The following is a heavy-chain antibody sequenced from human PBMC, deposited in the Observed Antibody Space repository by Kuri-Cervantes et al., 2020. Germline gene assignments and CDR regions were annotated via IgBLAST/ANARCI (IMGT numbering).Heavy chain of an antibody. CDR3: ARERRASSSLPYDAFDI. Sequence: GGSLRLSCAAPGFTINNYAMNWVRQAPGKGLEWVSTVSGHGQNKYYADSVKGRFTISRDKSQNTVYLQMNSLRAEDTAVYYCARERRASSSLPYDAFDIWGQGTMVTVSS. CDR1: GFTINNYA. V-gene: IGHV3-23*01. D-gene: IGHD6-13*01. CDR2: VSGHGQNK. J-gene: IGHJ3*02.